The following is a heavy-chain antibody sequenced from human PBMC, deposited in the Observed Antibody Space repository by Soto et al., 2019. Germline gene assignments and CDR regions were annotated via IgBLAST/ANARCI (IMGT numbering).Heavy chain of an antibody. D-gene: IGHD2-2*01. J-gene: IGHJ4*02. CDR3: ARDERGTCTSSSCYYFDY. CDR1: GYTFTRYG. CDR2: TSADNGDT. V-gene: IGHV1-18*04. Sequence: ASVKVSCKASGYTFTRYGFSWARQAPGQGLEWMAWTSADNGDTNVAPKLQGRVTLTTDTSTGTAYMELRSLRSDDTAVYYCARDERGTCTSSSCYYFDYWGQGTLVTVSS.